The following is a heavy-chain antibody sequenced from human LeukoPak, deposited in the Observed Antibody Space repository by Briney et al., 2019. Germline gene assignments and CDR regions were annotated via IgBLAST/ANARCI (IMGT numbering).Heavy chain of an antibody. CDR3: AKRYGNGWNFDY. CDR1: GFIFNNYD. J-gene: IGHJ4*02. CDR2: ITSDGSSA. V-gene: IGHV3-30*18. D-gene: IGHD6-19*01. Sequence: PGGSLRLSCAASGFIFNNYDMHWVRQAPGKGLEWVALITSDGSSAYYADSVRGRFTISRDNSKNTVFLELNSLRSEDTAVYYCAKRYGNGWNFDYWGQGTLVTASS.